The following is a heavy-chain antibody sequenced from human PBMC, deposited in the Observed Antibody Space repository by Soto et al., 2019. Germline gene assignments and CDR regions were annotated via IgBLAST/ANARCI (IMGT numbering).Heavy chain of an antibody. Sequence: SVKVSCKASGGTFSSYAISWVRQAPGQGLEWMGGIIPIFGTANYAQKFQGQVTISADKSITTTYLRWTSLKASDTAIYYCAASIFYYGMDVWGQGTTVTVSS. CDR2: IIPIFGTA. V-gene: IGHV1-69*06. CDR3: AASIFYYGMDV. J-gene: IGHJ6*02. CDR1: GGTFSSYA.